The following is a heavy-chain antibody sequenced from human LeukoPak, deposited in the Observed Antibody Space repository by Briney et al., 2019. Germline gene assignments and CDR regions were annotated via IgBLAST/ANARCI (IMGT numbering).Heavy chain of an antibody. J-gene: IGHJ5*02. Sequence: ASVKVSCKASGYTFTDYFIHWARQAPGQGLEWMGWINPNSGGTKYAQKFQGRVTMSRDTSISTAYMELSRLRSDDTAVYYCAKVGFNAWGQGTLVTVSS. CDR2: INPNSGGT. CDR1: GYTFTDYF. V-gene: IGHV1-2*02. CDR3: AKVGFNA.